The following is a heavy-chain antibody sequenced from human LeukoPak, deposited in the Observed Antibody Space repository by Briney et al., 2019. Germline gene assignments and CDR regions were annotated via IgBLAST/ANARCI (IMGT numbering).Heavy chain of an antibody. V-gene: IGHV4-31*01. D-gene: IGHD2-15*01. CDR2: IYESGST. CDR3: ARDLGYCSVGSCSPGGYFDY. Sequence: SETLSLTCTVSGGSLSSGGNYWGWLRQHPGKGREWSGYIYESGSTYYNPSLNSLLTISVDTSKHQFSLKLSSVTAADTAVYYCARDLGYCSVGSCSPGGYFDYWGQGTLVTVSS. J-gene: IGHJ4*02. CDR1: GGSLSSGGNY.